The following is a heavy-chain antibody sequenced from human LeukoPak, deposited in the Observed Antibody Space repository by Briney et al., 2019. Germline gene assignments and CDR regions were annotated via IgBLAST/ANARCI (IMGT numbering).Heavy chain of an antibody. CDR2: IYASGSN. V-gene: IGHV4-61*02. D-gene: IGHD6-13*01. Sequence: SQTLSLTCTVSGGSINSGNYYWSWIRQPAGKGLEWIGRIYASGSNNYNPSLKSRVTISVDTSKNQFSLKLSSVTAADTAVYYCARAGVAAAGLMIGSWFDPWGQGTLVTVSS. CDR1: GGSINSGNYY. CDR3: ARAGVAAAGLMIGSWFDP. J-gene: IGHJ5*02.